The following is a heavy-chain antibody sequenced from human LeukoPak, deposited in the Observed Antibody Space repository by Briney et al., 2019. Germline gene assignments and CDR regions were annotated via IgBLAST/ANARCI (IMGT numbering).Heavy chain of an antibody. J-gene: IGHJ5*02. CDR2: IYYSGST. CDR1: GGSISSSSYY. Sequence: PSETLSLTCTVSGGSISSSSYYWGWIRQPPGKGLEWIGSIYYSGSTYYNPSLKSRVTISVDTSKNQFSLKLSSVTAADTAVYYCAGHFGSGFDPWGQGTLVTVSS. D-gene: IGHD3-10*01. CDR3: AGHFGSGFDP. V-gene: IGHV4-39*01.